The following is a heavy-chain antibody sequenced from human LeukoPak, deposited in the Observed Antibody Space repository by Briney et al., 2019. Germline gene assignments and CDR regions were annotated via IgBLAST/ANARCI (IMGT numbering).Heavy chain of an antibody. J-gene: IGHJ4*02. V-gene: IGHV4-34*01. Sequence: PSETLSLTCAVYGGSFSGYYWSWIRQPPGKGLEWIGEINHSGSTNYNPSLKSRVTISVDTSKNQFSLKLSSVTAANTAVYYCAREVVAATFDYWGQGTLVTVSS. CDR2: INHSGST. D-gene: IGHD2-15*01. CDR1: GGSFSGYY. CDR3: AREVVAATFDY.